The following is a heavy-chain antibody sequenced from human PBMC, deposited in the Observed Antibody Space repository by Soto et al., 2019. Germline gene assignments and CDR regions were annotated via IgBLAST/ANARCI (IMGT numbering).Heavy chain of an antibody. D-gene: IGHD5-12*01. CDR3: ARAGTGGYCGYDVARTYWFDF. CDR1: GGSISSSNW. CDR2: IYHSGST. Sequence: PSETLSLTCAVSGGSISSSNWWSWVRQPPGKGLEWIGEIYHSGSTNYNPSPKSRVTISVDKSKNQFSLKLSSVTAADTAVYYCARAGTGGYCGYDVARTYWFDFWGQGTLVTVSS. J-gene: IGHJ5*01. V-gene: IGHV4-4*02.